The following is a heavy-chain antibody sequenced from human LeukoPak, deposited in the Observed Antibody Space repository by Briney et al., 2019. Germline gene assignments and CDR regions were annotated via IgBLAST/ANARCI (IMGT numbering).Heavy chain of an antibody. CDR1: GYTFTSYG. V-gene: IGHV1-18*04. J-gene: IGHJ4*02. D-gene: IGHD6-13*01. CDR3: ARDGAYSRRAGGFDY. Sequence: ASVKVSCKASGYTFTSYGISWVRQAPGQGLEWMGWISAYNGNTNYAQKLQGRVTMTTDTSTSTAYMELRSLRSDDTAVYYCARDGAYSRRAGGFDYWGQGTLVTVSS. CDR2: ISAYNGNT.